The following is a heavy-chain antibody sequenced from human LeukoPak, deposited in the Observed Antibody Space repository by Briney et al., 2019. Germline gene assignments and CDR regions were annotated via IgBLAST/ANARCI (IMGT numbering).Heavy chain of an antibody. CDR2: IIPIFGTA. CDR3: ARVDSYMGT. Sequence: ASVKVSCKASGGTFSSYAISWVRQAPGQGLEWMGGIIPIFGTANYAQKFQGRVTMTRDMSTSTVYMELSSLRSEDTAVYYCARVDSYMGTWGQGTLVTVSS. V-gene: IGHV1-69*05. J-gene: IGHJ5*02. CDR1: GGTFSSYA. D-gene: IGHD5-18*01.